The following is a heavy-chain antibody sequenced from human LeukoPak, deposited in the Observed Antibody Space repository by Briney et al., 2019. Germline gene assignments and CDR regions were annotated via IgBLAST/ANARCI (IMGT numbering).Heavy chain of an antibody. J-gene: IGHJ4*02. V-gene: IGHV4-34*01. CDR2: INHSGST. CDR1: GGSFSGYY. CDR3: ARGVVAAPQTFDY. Sequence: SSETLSLTCAVYGGSFSGYYWSWIRQPPGKGLEWIGEINHSGSTNYNPSLKSRVTISVDTSKNQFSLKLSSVTAADTAVYYCARGVVAAPQTFDYWGQGTLVAVSS. D-gene: IGHD2-15*01.